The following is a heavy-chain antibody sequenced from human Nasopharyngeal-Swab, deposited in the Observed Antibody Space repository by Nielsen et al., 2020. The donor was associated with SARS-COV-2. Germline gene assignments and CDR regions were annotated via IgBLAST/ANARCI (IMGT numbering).Heavy chain of an antibody. J-gene: IGHJ4*02. V-gene: IGHV4-34*09. D-gene: IGHD3-22*01. Sequence: WIRQPPGKGLEWIGEINHSGSTNYNPSLKSRVTISVDTSKNQFSLKLSSVTAADTAVYYCARTLTSITMIRPSWYFDYWGQGTLVTVSS. CDR2: INHSGST. CDR3: ARTLTSITMIRPSWYFDY.